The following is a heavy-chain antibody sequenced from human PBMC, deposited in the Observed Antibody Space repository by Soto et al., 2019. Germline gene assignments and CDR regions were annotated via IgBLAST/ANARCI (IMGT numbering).Heavy chain of an antibody. D-gene: IGHD3-22*01. CDR3: AKGYRGYYDSSGYFSWFDP. Sequence: GGSLRLSCAASGFPFSSYAMSWVRQAPGKGLEWVSAISGSGGSTYYADSVKGRFTISRDNSKNTLYLQMNSLRAEDTAVYYCAKGYRGYYDSSGYFSWFDPWGQGTLVTVSS. J-gene: IGHJ5*02. CDR2: ISGSGGST. V-gene: IGHV3-23*01. CDR1: GFPFSSYA.